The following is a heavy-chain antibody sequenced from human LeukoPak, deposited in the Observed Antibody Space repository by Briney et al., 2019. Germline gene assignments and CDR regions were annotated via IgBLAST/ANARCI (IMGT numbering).Heavy chain of an antibody. CDR3: ARFLAYYYDSSGYQRSKDAFDI. D-gene: IGHD3-22*01. Sequence: ASVKVPCQASGYTFTGYYMHWVRQAPGQGLEWMGWINPNSGGTNYAQKFKGSVTMTRDTSISTAYMELSRLRSDDTAVYYCARFLAYYYDSSGYQRSKDAFDIWGQGTMVTVSS. CDR1: GYTFTGYY. CDR2: INPNSGGT. J-gene: IGHJ3*02. V-gene: IGHV1-2*02.